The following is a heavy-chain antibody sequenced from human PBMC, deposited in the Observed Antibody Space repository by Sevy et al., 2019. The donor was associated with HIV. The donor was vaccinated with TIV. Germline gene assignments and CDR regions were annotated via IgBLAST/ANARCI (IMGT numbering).Heavy chain of an antibody. Sequence: GGSLRLSCAASGFTFSSYAMTWVRQAPGKGLEWVSSISGSGGNTYYADSVKGRFTISRDSSKNTVSLQMNSLRAEDTPVYYCAKDGLWVSVAYWGQGTLVTVSS. J-gene: IGHJ4*02. CDR3: AKDGLWVSVAY. CDR1: GFTFSSYA. V-gene: IGHV3-23*01. CDR2: ISGSGGNT. D-gene: IGHD5-18*01.